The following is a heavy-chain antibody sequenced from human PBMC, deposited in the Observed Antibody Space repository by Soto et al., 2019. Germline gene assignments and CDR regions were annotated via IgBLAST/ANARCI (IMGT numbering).Heavy chain of an antibody. CDR3: ARGTVVIVSSAISYYYYYMDV. V-gene: IGHV4-4*02. J-gene: IGHJ6*03. CDR2: IYHSGGT. Sequence: SETLSLTCPLNSDSIPSSNWWSWVCNTPGTGLEWIGEIYHSGGTNYNPSLKSRVTISVDKSKNQFSLEVSSVTAADTAVYYCARGTVVIVSSAISYYYYYMDVWGKGTTVT. CDR1: SDSIPSSNW. D-gene: IGHD2-2*01.